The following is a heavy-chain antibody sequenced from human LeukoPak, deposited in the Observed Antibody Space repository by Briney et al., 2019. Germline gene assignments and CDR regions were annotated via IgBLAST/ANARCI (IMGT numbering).Heavy chain of an antibody. CDR1: GFTFSRYA. V-gene: IGHV3-23*01. Sequence: GGSLRLSCAASGFTFSRYAMSWVRQAPGKGREWVAAFGVSGGRTYYADSVKGWFTISRDNSKNTLYLQMNSLGAEDTAVYYCAKNRGLTGGWYSDLWGRGTLVTVSS. CDR2: FGVSGGRT. CDR3: AKNRGLTGGWYSDL. D-gene: IGHD1-14*01. J-gene: IGHJ2*01.